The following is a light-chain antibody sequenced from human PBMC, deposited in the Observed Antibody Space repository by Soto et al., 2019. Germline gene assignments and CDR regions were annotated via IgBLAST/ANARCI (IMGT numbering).Light chain of an antibody. Sequence: EIVLTQSPGILSLSPGERAALSCRASQSVSNDFLAWYQQKPGQAPRLLIYGASTRATDVPDRFSGSGSGADFTLTISRLEPEDFAVYYCQQSGSSPFTFGPGTKVDIK. J-gene: IGKJ3*01. CDR3: QQSGSSPFT. V-gene: IGKV3-20*01. CDR1: QSVSNDF. CDR2: GAS.